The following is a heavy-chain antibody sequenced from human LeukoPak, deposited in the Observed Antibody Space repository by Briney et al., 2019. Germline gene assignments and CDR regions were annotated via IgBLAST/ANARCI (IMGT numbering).Heavy chain of an antibody. V-gene: IGHV4-59*01. J-gene: IGHJ3*02. D-gene: IGHD7-27*01. Sequence: SETLSLTCTVSGGSIGSYYWSWIRQPPGKGLEWIGYIYYSGSTNYNPSLKSRVTISVDTSKNQFSLKLNSVTAADTAFYYCARIPLTGANAFDIWGQGTLVTVSS. CDR3: ARIPLTGANAFDI. CDR1: GGSIGSYY. CDR2: IYYSGST.